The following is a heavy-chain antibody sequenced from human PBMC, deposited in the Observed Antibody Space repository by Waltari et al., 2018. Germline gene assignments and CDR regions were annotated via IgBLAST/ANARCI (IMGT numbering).Heavy chain of an antibody. D-gene: IGHD7-27*01. J-gene: IGHJ4*02. V-gene: IGHV3-74*01. CDR3: ARDTPGDGIDY. CDR1: GFTVSNSW. Sequence: EVQLVESGGGLVQPGGSLRLSCAASGFTVSNSWMHWVRQVPEKGLMWVSHVNSDGNSPSYADSVKGRFTISRDNAKNTVYLQMNSLRAEDTAVYYCARDTPGDGIDYWGQGTLVTVSS. CDR2: VNSDGNSP.